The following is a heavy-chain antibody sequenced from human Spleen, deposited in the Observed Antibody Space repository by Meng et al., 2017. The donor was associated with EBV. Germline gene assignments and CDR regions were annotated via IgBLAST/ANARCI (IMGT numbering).Heavy chain of an antibody. V-gene: IGHV4-34*01. CDR1: GGSFTGHY. Sequence: QQQQQQAGAELSKPSETSSLTCAVDGGSFTGHYWSWIRQPPGKGLEWIGEVDQSRVSNYNPSLKSRVTMSLDTSKNQFSLKLSSVTAADTAVYYCASRGDGIFSNYDWFDLWGQGTLVTVSS. D-gene: IGHD3-22*01. CDR2: VDQSRVS. J-gene: IGHJ5*02. CDR3: ASRGDGIFSNYDWFDL.